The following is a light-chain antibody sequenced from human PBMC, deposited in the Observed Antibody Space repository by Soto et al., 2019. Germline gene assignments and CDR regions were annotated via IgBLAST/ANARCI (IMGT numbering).Light chain of an antibody. CDR1: QSVSSSY. CDR2: GAS. J-gene: IGKJ1*01. CDR3: QQYGSSLWT. V-gene: IGKV3-20*01. Sequence: EIVLTQSPGTLSLSPGERATLSCRASQSVSSSYLAWYQQKPGQAPRLLIYGASSRATGIPDRFSGSGSGTDFTLTISRLEPEDFAVYYCQQYGSSLWTFGQGTTVDI.